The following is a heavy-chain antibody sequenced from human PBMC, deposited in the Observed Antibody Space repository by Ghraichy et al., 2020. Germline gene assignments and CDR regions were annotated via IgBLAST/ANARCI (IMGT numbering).Heavy chain of an antibody. J-gene: IGHJ5*02. Sequence: SETLSLTCTVSGGSISSYYWSWIRQPAGKGLEWIGRIYTSGSTNYNPSLKSRVTMSVDTSKNQFSLKLSSVTAADTAVYYCAGGSWGGELLDWFDPWGQGTLVTVSS. CDR2: IYTSGST. D-gene: IGHD1-26*01. CDR3: AGGSWGGELLDWFDP. CDR1: GGSISSYY. V-gene: IGHV4-4*07.